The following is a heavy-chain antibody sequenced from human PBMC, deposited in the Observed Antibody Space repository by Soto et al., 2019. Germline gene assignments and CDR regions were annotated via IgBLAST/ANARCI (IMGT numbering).Heavy chain of an antibody. CDR2: IIPILGIA. Sequence: QVQLVQSGAEVKKPGSSVKVSCKASGGTLSSYTISWVRQAPGQGLEWMGRIIPILGIANYAQKFQGRVTITADKSTSTAYMELSSLRSEDTAVYYCAREEYYYGSGAFFDSWGQGTLVTVSS. J-gene: IGHJ4*02. D-gene: IGHD3-10*01. V-gene: IGHV1-69*08. CDR3: AREEYYYGSGAFFDS. CDR1: GGTLSSYT.